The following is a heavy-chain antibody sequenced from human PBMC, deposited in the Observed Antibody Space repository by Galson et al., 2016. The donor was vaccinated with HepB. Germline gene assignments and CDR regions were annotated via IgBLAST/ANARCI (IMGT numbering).Heavy chain of an antibody. CDR3: TTSGAAAAL. D-gene: IGHD6-13*01. Sequence: SLRLSCAASGFRLTNVWMSWVRQAPGKGLEWVGRIQSQSDDGTADYAAPVKGSFIISRDDSKDTLYLEMNSLKTEDTALYYCTTSGAAAALWGQGTLVTISP. J-gene: IGHJ4*02. CDR2: IQSQSDDGTA. V-gene: IGHV3-15*01. CDR1: GFRLTNVW.